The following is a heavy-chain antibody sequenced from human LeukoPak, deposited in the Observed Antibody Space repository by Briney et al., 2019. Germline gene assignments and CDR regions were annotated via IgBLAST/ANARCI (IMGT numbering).Heavy chain of an antibody. CDR3: TRTLYDILTASYFGSSQLFDT. Sequence: PSETLSLTCTVSGGSIRSTDYYWGWVRQPPGKGLEWIGSIYYSGSTYYNPSLKSRVTISVDTSKNQFSLKLSSVTAADTAVYYCTRTLYDILTASYFGSSQLFDTWGQGTLVTASS. J-gene: IGHJ4*02. D-gene: IGHD3-9*01. CDR2: IYYSGST. V-gene: IGHV4-39*01. CDR1: GGSIRSTDYY.